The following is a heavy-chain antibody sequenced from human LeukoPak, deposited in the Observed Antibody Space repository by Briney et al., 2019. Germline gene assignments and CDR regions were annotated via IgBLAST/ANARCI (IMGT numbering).Heavy chain of an antibody. Sequence: GGSLRLSCAASGFTFSSYGMHWVRQAPGKGLEWVAVISYDGSNKYYADSVKGRFTISRDNSKNTLYLQMNSLRAEDTAVYYCAKVPNAYLSGGYFQHWGQGTLVTVSS. CDR3: AKVPNAYLSGGYFQH. D-gene: IGHD3-16*01. CDR1: GFTFSSYG. J-gene: IGHJ1*01. V-gene: IGHV3-30*18. CDR2: ISYDGSNK.